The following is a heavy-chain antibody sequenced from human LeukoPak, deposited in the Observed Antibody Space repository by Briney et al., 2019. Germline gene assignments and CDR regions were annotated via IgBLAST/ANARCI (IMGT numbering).Heavy chain of an antibody. CDR2: INPNSGGT. D-gene: IGHD2-15*01. Sequence: VASVKVSCKASGYTFTGYYMHWVRQAPGQGLEWMGWINPNSGGTNYAQKFQGRVTMTRDTSISTAYMELSRLRSDDTAVYYCARGYCSGGSCFGYFDYWGQGTLVTVSS. J-gene: IGHJ4*02. V-gene: IGHV1-2*02. CDR1: GYTFTGYY. CDR3: ARGYCSGGSCFGYFDY.